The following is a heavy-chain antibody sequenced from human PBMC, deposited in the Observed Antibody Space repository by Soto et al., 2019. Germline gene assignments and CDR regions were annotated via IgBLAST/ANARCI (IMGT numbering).Heavy chain of an antibody. J-gene: IGHJ4*02. Sequence: GGSLRLSCAASGFTFNSYSMNWVRQAPGKGLEWVSSMGRSSRYIYYADSVKGRFTISRDNAKNSVYLQMNSLRAEDTAVYYCARDGGVAATLANYFDYWGQGTLVTVSS. V-gene: IGHV3-21*01. CDR3: ARDGGVAATLANYFDY. D-gene: IGHD2-15*01. CDR2: MGRSSRYI. CDR1: GFTFNSYS.